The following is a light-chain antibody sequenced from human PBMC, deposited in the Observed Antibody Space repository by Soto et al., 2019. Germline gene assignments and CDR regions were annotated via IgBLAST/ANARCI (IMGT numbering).Light chain of an antibody. J-gene: IGKJ4*01. V-gene: IGKV1-5*01. CDR2: YAS. CDR3: QQYDSYPLT. CDR1: QSISNW. Sequence: DIPMTQSPSTLSASVGDGVTITCRASQSISNWLAWYQQKPGKAPKVLIYYASSLQSEVPSRFSGSGSGTDFTLTISSLQPDDFATYYCQQYDSYPLTFGGGTKVEIK.